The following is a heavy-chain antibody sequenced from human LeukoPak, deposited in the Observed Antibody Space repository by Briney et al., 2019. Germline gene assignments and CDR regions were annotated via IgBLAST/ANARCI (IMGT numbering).Heavy chain of an antibody. J-gene: IGHJ3*02. CDR1: GGTFSSYA. D-gene: IGHD3-10*01. Sequence: GSSVKVSCKASGGTFSSYAISWVRQAPGQGLEWMGRIIPIVGIANYAQKFQGRVTITADKSTSTAYMELSSLRSEDTAVYYCARDKRGSDAFDIWGQGTMVTVSS. V-gene: IGHV1-69*04. CDR2: IIPIVGIA. CDR3: ARDKRGSDAFDI.